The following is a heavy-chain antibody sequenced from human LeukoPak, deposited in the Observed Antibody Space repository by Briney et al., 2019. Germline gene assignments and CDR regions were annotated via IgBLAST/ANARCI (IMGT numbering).Heavy chain of an antibody. CDR1: GFTFTSYA. D-gene: IGHD3-10*01. Sequence: GGSLRLSCAASGFTFTSYAMSWVRQAPGKGLEWVSAISGSGSSTYYADSVKGRFTISRDNSKNTLYLQMNSLRAEDTAVYYCAKDDSTMVWGVIIFGTYSRWGQGTLVTVSS. CDR3: AKDDSTMVWGVIIFGTYSR. CDR2: ISGSGSST. V-gene: IGHV3-23*01. J-gene: IGHJ4*02.